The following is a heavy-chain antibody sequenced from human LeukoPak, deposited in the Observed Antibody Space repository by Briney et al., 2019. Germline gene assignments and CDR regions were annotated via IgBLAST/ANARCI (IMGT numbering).Heavy chain of an antibody. J-gene: IGHJ4*02. D-gene: IGHD3-3*01. CDR2: IKQDGSEK. CDR1: GLAFSSYW. CDR3: ARAVWYDVWSGYYYFDY. Sequence: PGGSLRLSCAAPGLAFSSYWMRWGLQAPGKGLGGVANIKQDGSEKYYVDSVKGRFTISRDNAKNSLYLQMNSLRAEDTAVYYCARAVWYDVWSGYYYFDYWGQGTLVTVSS. V-gene: IGHV3-7*01.